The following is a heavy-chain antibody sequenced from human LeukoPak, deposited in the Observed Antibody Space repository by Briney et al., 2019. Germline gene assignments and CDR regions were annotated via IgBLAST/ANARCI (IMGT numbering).Heavy chain of an antibody. J-gene: IGHJ4*02. CDR1: GGSFSGYY. V-gene: IGHV4-34*01. D-gene: IGHD3-3*01. CDR3: ARGWGFWSGYPFDY. CDR2: INHSGST. Sequence: SETLSLTCAVYGGSFSGYYWSWIRQPPGKGLEWLGKINHSGSTNYNPSLKSRVTISVDTSKNQFSLKLSSVTAADTAVYYCARGWGFWSGYPFDYWAREPWSPSPQ.